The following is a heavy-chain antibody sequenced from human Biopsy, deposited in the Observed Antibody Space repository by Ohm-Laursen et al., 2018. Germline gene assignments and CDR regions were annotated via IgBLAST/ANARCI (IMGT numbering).Heavy chain of an antibody. J-gene: IGHJ4*02. CDR3: ARRSTTYCSSTSCSFDY. D-gene: IGHD2-2*01. CDR1: GFTFSNYW. V-gene: IGHV3-74*01. Sequence: SLRLSCSAPGFTFSNYWMHWVRQAPGKGPVWVSRINSDGSSTSYADSVKGRFTISRDNAKNTLYLQMDSLRVEDTAVYYCARRSTTYCSSTSCSFDYWGQETLVTVSS. CDR2: INSDGSST.